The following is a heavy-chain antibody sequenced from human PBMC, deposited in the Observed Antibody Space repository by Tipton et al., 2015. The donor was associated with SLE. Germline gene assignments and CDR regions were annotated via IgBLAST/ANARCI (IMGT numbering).Heavy chain of an antibody. CDR1: GDSISTYS. CDR3: ARAEFSSNWYMYWHFDL. CDR2: IYGSGGT. J-gene: IGHJ2*01. V-gene: IGHV4-4*07. D-gene: IGHD6-13*01. Sequence: TLSLTCTVSGDSISTYSWNWIRQPAGKGLEWVGRIYGSGGTYYNPSLKSRVTISRDTSGNHFSLNLNSVTAADTAVYYCARAEFSSNWYMYWHFDLWGRGTLVTVSS.